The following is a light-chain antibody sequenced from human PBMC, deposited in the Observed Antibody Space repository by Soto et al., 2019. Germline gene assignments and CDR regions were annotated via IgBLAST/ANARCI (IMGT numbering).Light chain of an antibody. CDR3: QQYGSSPRT. Sequence: EIVLTQSPGTRSLSPGERATLSCRASQSFSSSYLAWYQQKPGQAPRHLIYGASSRATGIPDRFSGSGSGPDFTLTISRLEPEDFAVYYCQQYGSSPRTFGQGTKLEIK. CDR2: GAS. V-gene: IGKV3-20*01. J-gene: IGKJ2*01. CDR1: QSFSSSY.